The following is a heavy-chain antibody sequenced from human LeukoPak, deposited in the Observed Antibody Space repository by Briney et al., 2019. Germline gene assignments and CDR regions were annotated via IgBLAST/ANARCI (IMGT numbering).Heavy chain of an antibody. V-gene: IGHV3-53*01. CDR1: GFSFSSYW. Sequence: GGSLRLSCVVSGFSFSSYWMSWVRQAPGKGLEWVSVIYSGGSTYYADSVKGRFTISRDNSKNTLYLQMNSLRAEDTAVYYCDSGNYPRGYWGQGTLVTVSS. CDR2: IYSGGST. J-gene: IGHJ4*02. D-gene: IGHD1-7*01. CDR3: DSGNYPRGY.